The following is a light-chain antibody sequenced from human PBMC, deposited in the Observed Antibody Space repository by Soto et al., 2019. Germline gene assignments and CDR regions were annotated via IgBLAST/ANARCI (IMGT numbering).Light chain of an antibody. J-gene: IGLJ1*01. Sequence: QSALTQPASVSGSPGQSITISCTGTSSDVGGYNYVSWYQQYPGKAPKLMIYDVSIRPSGVSNRFSGSKSGSTASLTISGLQAEDEADYDCSSYSITSTLVFGPGTKHTVL. CDR1: SSDVGGYNY. CDR2: DVS. CDR3: SSYSITSTLV. V-gene: IGLV2-14*01.